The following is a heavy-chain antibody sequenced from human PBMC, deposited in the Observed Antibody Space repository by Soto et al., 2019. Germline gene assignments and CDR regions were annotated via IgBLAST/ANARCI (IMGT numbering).Heavy chain of an antibody. D-gene: IGHD6-19*01. V-gene: IGHV3-7*05. CDR2: IKQDGSEK. J-gene: IGHJ4*02. CDR3: AREELGFSSGWYYFDY. CDR1: GFTFSSYW. Sequence: EVQLVESGGGLVQPGGSLRLSCAASGFTFSSYWMSWVRQAPGKGLEWVANIKQDGSEKYYMDSVKGRFTISRDNTKNSLYLHMNSLRAEDTAVYYCAREELGFSSGWYYFDYWGQGTLFTVS.